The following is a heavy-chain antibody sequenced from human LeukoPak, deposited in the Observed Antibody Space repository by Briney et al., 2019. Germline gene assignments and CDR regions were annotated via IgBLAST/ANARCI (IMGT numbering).Heavy chain of an antibody. CDR2: IIPIFGTA. D-gene: IGHD2-2*01. CDR1: GGTFSSYA. CDR3: ARALSVVVPAAKAYLYYYYMDV. V-gene: IGHV1-69*13. J-gene: IGHJ6*03. Sequence: ASVKVSCKASGGTFSSYAISWVRQAPGQGLEWMGGIIPIFGTANYAQKFQGRVTITSDESTSTAYMELSSLRSEDTAVYYCARALSVVVPAAKAYLYYYYMDVWGKGTTVTVSS.